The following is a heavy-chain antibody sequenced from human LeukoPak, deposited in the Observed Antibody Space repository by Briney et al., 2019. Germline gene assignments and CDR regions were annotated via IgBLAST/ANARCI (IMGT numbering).Heavy chain of an antibody. J-gene: IGHJ4*02. Sequence: PSETLSLTCTVSGGSISSSRYYWGWIRQPPGKGLEWIGSIYYSGTTFYNPSLKSRVTLSVDTSKTQFSLRLRSVTAADTAIYYCARQGSGTGSHFDYWGQGTLVTVSS. CDR1: GGSISSSRYY. CDR2: IYYSGTT. D-gene: IGHD1-26*01. CDR3: ARQGSGTGSHFDY. V-gene: IGHV4-39*01.